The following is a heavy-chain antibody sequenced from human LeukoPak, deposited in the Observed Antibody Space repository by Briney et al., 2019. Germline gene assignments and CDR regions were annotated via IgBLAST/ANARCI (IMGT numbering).Heavy chain of an antibody. CDR3: ARIDDILTGYTWYFDL. CDR2: IKQDGREK. D-gene: IGHD3-9*01. Sequence: GGSLRLSCAASGFTFSTYWMSWVRQAPGKGLEWVANIKQDGREKYYVDSVKGRFTISRDNAKNSLYMQMKSLRAEDTAVYYCARIDDILTGYTWYFDLWGRGTLVTVSS. CDR1: GFTFSTYW. J-gene: IGHJ2*01. V-gene: IGHV3-7*01.